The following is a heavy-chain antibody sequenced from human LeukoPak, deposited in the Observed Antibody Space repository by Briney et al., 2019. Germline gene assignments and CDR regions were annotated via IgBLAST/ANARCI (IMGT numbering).Heavy chain of an antibody. V-gene: IGHV4-34*01. D-gene: IGHD3-9*01. CDR3: ARVGPLRYFDWHTILGSWFDP. J-gene: IGHJ5*02. Sequence: PSETLSLTCAVYGGSFGGYYWSWIRQPPGKGLEWIGEINHSGSTNYNPSLKSRVTISVDTSKNQFSLKLSSVTAADTAVYYCARVGPLRYFDWHTILGSWFDPWGQGTLVTVSS. CDR2: INHSGST. CDR1: GGSFGGYY.